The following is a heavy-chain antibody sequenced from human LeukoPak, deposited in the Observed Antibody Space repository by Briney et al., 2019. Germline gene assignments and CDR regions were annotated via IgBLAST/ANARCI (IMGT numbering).Heavy chain of an antibody. J-gene: IGHJ4*02. CDR2: INQDGSAK. V-gene: IGHV3-7*01. CDR3: AREPTYSSSWYTSCDY. D-gene: IGHD6-13*01. CDR1: GFTFTTYW. Sequence: GGPLRLSCAASGFTFTTYWMSWVRQAPGKGLEWVASINQDGSAKFYVDSVKGRFTISRDNAKNSLFLQMNSLRAEDTAVYYCAREPTYSSSWYTSCDYWGQGTLVTVSS.